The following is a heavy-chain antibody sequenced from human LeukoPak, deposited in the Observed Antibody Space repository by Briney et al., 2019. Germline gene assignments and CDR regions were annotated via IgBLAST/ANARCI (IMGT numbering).Heavy chain of an antibody. CDR1: GGTFSSYA. J-gene: IGHJ6*03. Sequence: GASVKVSCKASGGTFSSYAISWVRQAPGQGLEGMGGIIPIFGTANYAQKFQGRVTITADKSTSTAYMELSSLRSEDTAVYYCAREAYSSGWGLGSNYYYYYYMDVWGKGTTVTVSS. CDR2: IIPIFGTA. CDR3: AREAYSSGWGLGSNYYYYYYMDV. D-gene: IGHD6-19*01. V-gene: IGHV1-69*06.